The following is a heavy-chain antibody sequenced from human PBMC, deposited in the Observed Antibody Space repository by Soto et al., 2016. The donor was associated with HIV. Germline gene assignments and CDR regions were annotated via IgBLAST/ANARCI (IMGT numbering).Heavy chain of an antibody. CDR2: IIPLLSIT. Sequence: QVQLVQSGSEVKKPGSSVKVSCKASGGTFSDYAFSWVRQAPGQGLEWMGGIIPLLSITYNAQKFQGRVTITADKSTTTSHMELTGLTSEDTAFYFCSVGLKSTMSHPGRWGQGTLVTVSS. CDR3: SVGLKSTMSHPGR. D-gene: IGHD1-1*01. J-gene: IGHJ4*02. CDR1: GGTFSDYA. V-gene: IGHV1-69*10.